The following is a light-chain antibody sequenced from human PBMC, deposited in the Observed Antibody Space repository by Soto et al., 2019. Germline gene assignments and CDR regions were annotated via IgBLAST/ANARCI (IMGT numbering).Light chain of an antibody. J-gene: IGKJ2*01. CDR2: KAS. CDR3: KHYFSYPYA. CDR1: QSVLTW. Sequence: DIQVTQSPATLSASVRDTVSITCRASQSVLTWLAWYQQKPGKAPNLLIYKASRLRDGVPSRFSGSGSGTDFTLTISSLKPDDFASYFCKHYFSYPYAFGQGNKLEI. V-gene: IGKV1-5*03.